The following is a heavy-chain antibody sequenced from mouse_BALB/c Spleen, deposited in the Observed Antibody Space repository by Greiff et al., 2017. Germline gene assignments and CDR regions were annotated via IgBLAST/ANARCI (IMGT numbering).Heavy chain of an antibody. D-gene: IGHD1-2*01. Sequence: EVQVVESGGGLVQPGGSLKLSCAASGFTFSSYTMSWVRQTPEKRLEWVAYISNGGGSTYYPDTVKGRFTISRDNAKNTLYLQMSSLKSEDTAMYYCARRGYGGAMDYWGQGTSVTVSS. V-gene: IGHV5-12-2*01. J-gene: IGHJ4*01. CDR1: GFTFSSYT. CDR3: ARRGYGGAMDY. CDR2: ISNGGGST.